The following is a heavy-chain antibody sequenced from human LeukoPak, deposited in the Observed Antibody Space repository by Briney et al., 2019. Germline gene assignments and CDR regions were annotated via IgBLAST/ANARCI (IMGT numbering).Heavy chain of an antibody. CDR1: GGSFSGYY. V-gene: IGHV4-34*01. CDR3: ARGWYGNAFDI. CDR2: INHSGST. Sequence: PSETLSLTCAVYGGSFSGYYWSWIRQPPGKGLEWIGEINHSGSTNYNPSLKSRVTIPVDTSKNQFSLKLSSVTAADTAVYYCARGWYGNAFDIWGQGTMVTVSS. D-gene: IGHD6-13*01. J-gene: IGHJ3*02.